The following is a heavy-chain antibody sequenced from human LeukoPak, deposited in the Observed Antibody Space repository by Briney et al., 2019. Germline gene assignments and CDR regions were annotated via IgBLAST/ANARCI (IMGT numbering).Heavy chain of an antibody. CDR1: GYSFTGYW. D-gene: IGHD6-13*01. V-gene: IGHV5-51*01. Sequence: PGESLKISCKGSGYSFTGYWIGWVRQMPGKGLGWMGIIFPGDSDTRYSPSFQGQVTISADESISTAYLQWSSLKASDTAMYYCARSIAAAGNTFDYWGQGTLVTVSS. CDR3: ARSIAAAGNTFDY. CDR2: IFPGDSDT. J-gene: IGHJ4*02.